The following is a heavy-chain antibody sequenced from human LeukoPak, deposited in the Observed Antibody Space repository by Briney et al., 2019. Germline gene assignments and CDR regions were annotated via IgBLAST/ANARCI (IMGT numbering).Heavy chain of an antibody. Sequence: PGGSLRLSCAASGFTFSSYGMHWVRQAPGKGLEWVSFILYHGGNTYYADSVKGRFTISRDNSKNTLYLHMSNLRAEDTAMYYCANEYYWGQGTLVTVSS. CDR1: GFTFSSYG. CDR2: ILYHGGNT. J-gene: IGHJ4*02. CDR3: ANEYY. V-gene: IGHV3-30*02.